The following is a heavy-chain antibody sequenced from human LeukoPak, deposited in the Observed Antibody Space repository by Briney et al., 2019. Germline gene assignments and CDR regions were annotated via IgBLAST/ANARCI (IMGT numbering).Heavy chain of an antibody. V-gene: IGHV4-59*11. J-gene: IGHJ4*02. D-gene: IGHD3-22*01. Sequence: SETLSLTCTVSGGPIGSHYWSWIRQPPGKGLEWIGYIYYSGSANYNPSLKSRVTISVDTSKNQFSLRLSSVTAADTAVYYCGRGPADYYDSSGYYKGMVYYFDYWGQGTLVTVSS. CDR1: GGPIGSHY. CDR2: IYYSGSA. CDR3: GRGPADYYDSSGYYKGMVYYFDY.